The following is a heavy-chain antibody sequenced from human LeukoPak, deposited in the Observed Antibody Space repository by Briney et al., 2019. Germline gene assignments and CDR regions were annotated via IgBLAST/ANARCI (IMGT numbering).Heavy chain of an antibody. J-gene: IGHJ4*02. CDR1: GGSISSHY. CDR2: IYYSVST. D-gene: IGHD2-2*01. V-gene: IGHV4-59*11. CDR3: ASTVVPAAMLNFDY. Sequence: SETLSLTCTVSGGSISSHYWSWIRQPAGNGLEWNGYIYYSVSTNYNPSLKSRVTISVDTSKNQFSLKLSSVTAADTAVYYCASTVVPAAMLNFDYWGQGTLVTVSS.